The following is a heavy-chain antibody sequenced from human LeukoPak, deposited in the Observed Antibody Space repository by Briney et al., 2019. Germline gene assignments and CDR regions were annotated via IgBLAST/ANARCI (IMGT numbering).Heavy chain of an antibody. CDR3: ARDRGGWYWFDP. CDR2: IYSGGST. CDR1: GFTVSSNY. Sequence: GGSLRLSCAASGFTVSSNYMSWVRQAPGKGLEWVSVIYSGGSTYYADSVKGRLTISRDNSKNTLYLQMNSLRAEDTAVYYCARDRGGWYWFDPWGQGTLVTVSS. D-gene: IGHD6-19*01. J-gene: IGHJ5*02. V-gene: IGHV3-53*01.